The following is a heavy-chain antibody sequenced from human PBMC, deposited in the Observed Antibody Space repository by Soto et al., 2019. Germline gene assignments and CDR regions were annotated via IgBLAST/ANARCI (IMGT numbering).Heavy chain of an antibody. V-gene: IGHV4-31*03. CDR2: IYYSGST. J-gene: IGHJ5*02. Sequence: SETLSLTCTVSGGSVSSGSYYWTWIRQHPGKGLEWIGYIYYSGSTYYNPSLKSRVTISVDTAKNQFSLKLSSVTAADTAVYYCARAGTTMVRGVISGWFDPWGQGTLVTVSS. D-gene: IGHD3-10*01. CDR3: ARAGTTMVRGVISGWFDP. CDR1: GGSVSSGSYY.